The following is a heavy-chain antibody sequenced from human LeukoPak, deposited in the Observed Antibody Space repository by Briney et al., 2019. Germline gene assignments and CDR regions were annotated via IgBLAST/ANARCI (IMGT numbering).Heavy chain of an antibody. V-gene: IGHV3-73*01. CDR2: IRSKANSYAT. CDR1: GFTFSGSA. Sequence: GGSLRLSCAASGFTFSGSAMHWVRQASGKGREWVGRIRSKANSYATAYAASLKGKFTISRDDSKNTAYLQMNSLKTEDTAVYYCTGKQKDDFWSGYPLDYWGQGTLVTVSS. J-gene: IGHJ4*02. CDR3: TGKQKDDFWSGYPLDY. D-gene: IGHD3-3*01.